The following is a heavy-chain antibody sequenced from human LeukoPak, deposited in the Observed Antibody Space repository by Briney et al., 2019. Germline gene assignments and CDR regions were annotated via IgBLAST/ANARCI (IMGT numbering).Heavy chain of an antibody. V-gene: IGHV3-30*18. CDR1: GFTFSSYG. Sequence: GGSLRLSCAASGFTFSSYGTHWVRQAPGKGLEWVAVISYDGSNKYYADSVKGRFTISRDNSKNTLYLQMNSLRAEDTAVYYCAKEDTAVALGYWGQGTLVTVSS. CDR2: ISYDGSNK. D-gene: IGHD6-19*01. J-gene: IGHJ4*02. CDR3: AKEDTAVALGY.